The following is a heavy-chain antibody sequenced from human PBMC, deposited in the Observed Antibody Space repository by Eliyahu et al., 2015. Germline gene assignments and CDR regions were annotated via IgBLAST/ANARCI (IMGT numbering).Heavy chain of an antibody. CDR2: LHYTGST. Sequence: QVQLQESGPGLVKPSETLSLTCTXSXGSISGYYWTWIRXPPGKGLECIGYLHYTGSTSYXPSLRSRVTMSVDTSGNQFFLRLRSMTAADTAVYYCARFDRSATATYYNDYWGQGTLVTVSS. V-gene: IGHV4-59*01. CDR1: XGSISGYY. CDR3: ARFDRSATATYYNDY. J-gene: IGHJ4*02. D-gene: IGHD3-10*01.